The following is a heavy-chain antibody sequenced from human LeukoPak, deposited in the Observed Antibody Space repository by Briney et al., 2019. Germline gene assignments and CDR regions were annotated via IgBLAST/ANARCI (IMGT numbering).Heavy chain of an antibody. Sequence: SEALSLTCTVSGGSISSYYWSWIRQPPGKGLEWIGYIYYSGSTNYNPSLKSRVTISVDTSKNQFSLKLSSVTAADTAVYYCARSSYDSSGYYYPYYFDYWGQGTLVTVSS. D-gene: IGHD3-22*01. J-gene: IGHJ4*02. V-gene: IGHV4-59*01. CDR2: IYYSGST. CDR3: ARSSYDSSGYYYPYYFDY. CDR1: GGSISSYY.